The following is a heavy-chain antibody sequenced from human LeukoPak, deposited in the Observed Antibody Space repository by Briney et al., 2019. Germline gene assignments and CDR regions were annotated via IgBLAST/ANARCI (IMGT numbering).Heavy chain of an antibody. J-gene: IGHJ4*02. Sequence: GGSLRLSCVASGFTFSSYAMHWVRQAPSKGLEWVALISFDGSNKYYADSVKGRFAISRDNSKNTLYLQMNSLRAEDTAVYYCAREPLYWGQGTLVTVSS. CDR3: AREPLY. CDR2: ISFDGSNK. CDR1: GFTFSSYA. V-gene: IGHV3-30*09.